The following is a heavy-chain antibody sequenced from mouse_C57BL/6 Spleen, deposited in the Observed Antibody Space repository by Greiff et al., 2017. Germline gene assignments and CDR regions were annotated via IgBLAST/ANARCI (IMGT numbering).Heavy chain of an antibody. CDR3: ARLEFITTVVGDYFDY. J-gene: IGHJ2*01. CDR2: INPSSGYT. V-gene: IGHV1-4*01. CDR1: GYTFTSYT. Sequence: QVQLQQSGAELARPGASVKMSCKASGYTFTSYTMHWVKQRPGQGLEWIGYINPSSGYTKYNQKFKDKATLTADKSSSTAYMQLSSLTSEDSAVYYCARLEFITTVVGDYFDYWGQGTTLTVSS. D-gene: IGHD1-1*01.